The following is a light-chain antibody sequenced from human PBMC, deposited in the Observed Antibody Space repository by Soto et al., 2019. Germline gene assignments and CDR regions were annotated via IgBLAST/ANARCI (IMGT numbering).Light chain of an antibody. CDR1: QDISSW. J-gene: IGKJ4*01. CDR2: AAS. Sequence: DIQMTQSPSSVSASVGARVTITCRASQDISSWLAWYKHHPGKAPKLLIYAASSLQSGVPSRFSGSGSVTDFTLTISSLQPEDFAPYYCQPANSFPLTFGGGTKVEIK. V-gene: IGKV1-12*01. CDR3: QPANSFPLT.